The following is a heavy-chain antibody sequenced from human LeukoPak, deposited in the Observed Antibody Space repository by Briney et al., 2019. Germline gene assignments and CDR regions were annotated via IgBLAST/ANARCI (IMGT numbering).Heavy chain of an antibody. CDR1: GGTFSSYA. J-gene: IGHJ3*02. V-gene: IGHV1-69*05. CDR2: IIPIFGTA. D-gene: IGHD3-3*01. CDR3: ARVRVTIFGVADAFDI. Sequence: ASVKVSCKASGGTFSSYAISWVRQAPEQGLEWMGGIIPIFGTANYAQKFQGRVTITTDESTSTAYMELSSLRSEDTAVYYCARVRVTIFGVADAFDIWGQGTMVTVSS.